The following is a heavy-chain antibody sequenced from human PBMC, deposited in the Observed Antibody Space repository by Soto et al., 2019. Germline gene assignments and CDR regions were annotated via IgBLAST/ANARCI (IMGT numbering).Heavy chain of an antibody. CDR1: GYSFTSYW. V-gene: IGHV5-51*01. J-gene: IGHJ5*02. CDR2: IYPGDSDT. CDR3: ARLDYSTSSRWLDP. Sequence: PGESLKISCKGSGYSFTSYWIAWVRQMPGKGLEWMGIIYPGDSDTRYSPSFQGQVTISADKSITTAYLQWSSVKASDTAMYYCARLDYSTSSRWLDPWGQGTQVTVSS. D-gene: IGHD4-4*01.